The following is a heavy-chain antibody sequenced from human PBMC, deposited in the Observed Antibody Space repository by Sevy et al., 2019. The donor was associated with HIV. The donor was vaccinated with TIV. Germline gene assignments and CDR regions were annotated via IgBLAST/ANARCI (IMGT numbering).Heavy chain of an antibody. J-gene: IGHJ5*02. CDR3: ARQANCSSTSCSMYNWFDP. D-gene: IGHD2-2*01. CDR2: IYYSGST. CDR1: GGSISSSSYY. Sequence: SETLSLTCTVSGGSISSSSYYWGWIRQPPGKGLEWIGSIYYSGSTYYNPPLKSRVTISVDTSKNQFSLKLSSVTAADTAVYYCARQANCSSTSCSMYNWFDPWGQGTLVTVSS. V-gene: IGHV4-39*01.